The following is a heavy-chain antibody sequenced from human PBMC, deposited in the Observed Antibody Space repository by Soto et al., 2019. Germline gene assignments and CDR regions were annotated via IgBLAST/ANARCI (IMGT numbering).Heavy chain of an antibody. CDR2: IYYSGST. D-gene: IGHD3-22*01. J-gene: IGHJ6*02. Sequence: SETLSLTCTVSGGSISSYYWSWIRQPPGKGLEWIGYIYYSGSTNYNPSLKSRVTISVDTSKNQSSLKLSSVTAADTAVYYCAIGRVRCTSYYSRSDMDVWGQGTTVTVSS. CDR1: GGSISSYY. CDR3: AIGRVRCTSYYSRSDMDV. V-gene: IGHV4-59*01.